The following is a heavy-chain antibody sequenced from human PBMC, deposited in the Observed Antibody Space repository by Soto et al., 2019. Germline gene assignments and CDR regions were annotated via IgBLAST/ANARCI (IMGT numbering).Heavy chain of an antibody. Sequence: QVQLQESGPGLVKPSQTLSLTCTVSGGSISSGDYYWSWIRQPPGKGLEWIGYIYYSGSTYYNPYLKSRVTISVDTSKNQFSLKLSSVTAAATAVYYCARVQGGGGAMVHNYWGQGTLVTVSS. V-gene: IGHV4-30-4*01. CDR1: GGSISSGDYY. CDR2: IYYSGST. CDR3: ARVQGGGGAMVHNY. J-gene: IGHJ4*02. D-gene: IGHD5-18*01.